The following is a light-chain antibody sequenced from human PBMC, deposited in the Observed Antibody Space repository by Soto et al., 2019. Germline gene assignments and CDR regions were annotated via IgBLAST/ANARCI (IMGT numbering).Light chain of an antibody. CDR1: ESIRSY. V-gene: IGKV1-39*01. J-gene: IGKJ5*01. CDR3: QRCRSSPST. CDR2: ARS. Sequence: IERNHTSSSLSASVGHRVTITCRSLESIRSYLNWYQQQPGKASKLLVYARSILQIRVPSRARGSGSGTDLTLTISSLLSEDLETSYYQRCRSSPSTFSHGT.